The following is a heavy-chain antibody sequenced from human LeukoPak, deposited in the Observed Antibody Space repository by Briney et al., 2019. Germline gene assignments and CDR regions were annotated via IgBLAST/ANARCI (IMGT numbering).Heavy chain of an antibody. Sequence: ASVKVSCKASGYTFTGYYMHWVRQAPGQGLEWMGWINPNSGGTNYAQKFQGWVTMTRDTSISTAYMELSRLRSDDTAVYYCARGGSGSYYSGIDWFDPWGQGTLVTVSS. CDR1: GYTFTGYY. D-gene: IGHD3-10*01. CDR3: ARGGSGSYYSGIDWFDP. J-gene: IGHJ5*02. V-gene: IGHV1-2*04. CDR2: INPNSGGT.